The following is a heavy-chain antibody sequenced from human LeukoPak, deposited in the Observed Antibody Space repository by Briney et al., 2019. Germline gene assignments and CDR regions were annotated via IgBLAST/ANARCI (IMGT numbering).Heavy chain of an antibody. CDR1: GFTFSSYS. Sequence: GGSLRLSCAASGFTFSSYSMNWVRQAPGKGLEWVSSISSSSSYIYYADSVKGRFTISRDNAKNSLYLQMNSLRAEDTAVYYCARDEQLLWAFGAFDIWGQGTMVTVSS. D-gene: IGHD3-10*01. J-gene: IGHJ3*02. CDR2: ISSSSSYI. CDR3: ARDEQLLWAFGAFDI. V-gene: IGHV3-21*01.